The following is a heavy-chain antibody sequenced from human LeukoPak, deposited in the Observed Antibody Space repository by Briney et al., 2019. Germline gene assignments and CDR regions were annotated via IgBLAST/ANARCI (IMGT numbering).Heavy chain of an antibody. Sequence: SETLSLTYTVSGVSISSSNSYWGWIRQPPGKGLEWIGSIYYSGNTYYNASLKSQVSISIDTSKNQFSLRLTSVTAADTAVYYCARQTGSGLFILPGGQGTLVTVSS. CDR3: ARQTGSGLFILP. CDR2: IYYSGNT. D-gene: IGHD3/OR15-3a*01. CDR1: GVSISSSNSY. J-gene: IGHJ4*02. V-gene: IGHV4-39*01.